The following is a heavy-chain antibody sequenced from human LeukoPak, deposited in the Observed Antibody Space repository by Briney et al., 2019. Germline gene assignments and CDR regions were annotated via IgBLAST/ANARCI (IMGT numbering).Heavy chain of an antibody. CDR1: GYTFTSYD. CDR2: MNPNSGNT. V-gene: IGHV1-8*01. CDR3: ARDSLRFLEWLSPSYGMDV. D-gene: IGHD3-3*01. Sequence: ASVKVSCKASGYTFTSYDINWVRQATGQGLGWMGWMNPNSGNTGYAQKFQGRVTMTRNTSISTAYMELSSLRSEDTAVYYCARDSLRFLEWLSPSYGMDVWGQGTTVTVSS. J-gene: IGHJ6*02.